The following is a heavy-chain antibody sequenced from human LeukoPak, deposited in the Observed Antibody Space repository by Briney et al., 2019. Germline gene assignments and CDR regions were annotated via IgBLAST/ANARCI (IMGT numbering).Heavy chain of an antibody. Sequence: SETLSLTCAVYGGSFSGYYWSWIRQPPGKGLEWIGEINHSGSTNYNPSPKGRVTISVDTSKNQFSLKLSSVTAADTAVYYGARGSSSGCSFDYWGQGTLVTVSS. CDR1: GGSFSGYY. D-gene: IGHD6-19*01. CDR2: INHSGST. J-gene: IGHJ4*02. V-gene: IGHV4-34*01. CDR3: ARGSSSGCSFDY.